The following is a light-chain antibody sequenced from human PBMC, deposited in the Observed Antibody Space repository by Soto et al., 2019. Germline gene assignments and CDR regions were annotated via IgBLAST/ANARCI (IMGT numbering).Light chain of an antibody. J-gene: IGLJ2*01. Sequence: QSALTQPASVSGSPGQSITISCTGTRSDVGGYNYVSWYQQHPGKAPKLVIYDVSNRPSGVSNRFSGSKSGNTASLTISGLQAEDEADYYCSSYTSSSTVVFGGGTKRTVL. CDR3: SSYTSSSTVV. V-gene: IGLV2-14*01. CDR2: DVS. CDR1: RSDVGGYNY.